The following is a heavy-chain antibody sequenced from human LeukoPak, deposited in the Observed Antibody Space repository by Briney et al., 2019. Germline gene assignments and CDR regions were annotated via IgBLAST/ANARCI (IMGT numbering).Heavy chain of an antibody. Sequence: ASVKVSCKASGYTFINYAIHWVRQAPGQRLEWMGWIKAGNGDTEYPQTFQGRVTITRDTSASTAYMELSSLRSEDTAVYYCARERDVGRYSGGWCSWDYWGQGTLVTVSS. CDR2: IKAGNGDT. D-gene: IGHD6-19*01. CDR1: GYTFINYA. CDR3: ARERDVGRYSGGWCSWDY. J-gene: IGHJ4*02. V-gene: IGHV1-3*01.